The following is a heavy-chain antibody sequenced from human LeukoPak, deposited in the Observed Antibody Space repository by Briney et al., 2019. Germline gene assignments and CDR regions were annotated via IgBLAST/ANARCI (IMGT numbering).Heavy chain of an antibody. D-gene: IGHD3-10*01. CDR3: ARERPRGVGGFDP. V-gene: IGHV1-2*02. Sequence: ASVNVSCKASGYTFTGYYLHWVGQPPGQGLEWVGWINDTSGGTNYAQKFQGRVTMTRNTSISTAYMELSWLRSDDTAVYYCARERPRGVGGFDPWGQGTLVTVSS. CDR2: INDTSGGT. J-gene: IGHJ5*02. CDR1: GYTFTGYY.